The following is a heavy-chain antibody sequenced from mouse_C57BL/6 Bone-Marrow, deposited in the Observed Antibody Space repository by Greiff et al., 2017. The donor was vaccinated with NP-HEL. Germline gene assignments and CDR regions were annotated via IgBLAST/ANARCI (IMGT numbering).Heavy chain of an antibody. CDR3: YYDYDSWFAY. D-gene: IGHD2-4*01. Sequence: QVQLQQSGAELVKPGASVKLSCKASGYTFTSYWMHWVKQRPGQGLEWIGMIHPNSGSTNYNEKFKSKATLTVDKSSSTAYMQLSSLTSEDSAVYYCYYDYDSWFAYWGQGTLVTVSA. CDR1: GYTFTSYW. V-gene: IGHV1-64*01. CDR2: IHPNSGST. J-gene: IGHJ3*01.